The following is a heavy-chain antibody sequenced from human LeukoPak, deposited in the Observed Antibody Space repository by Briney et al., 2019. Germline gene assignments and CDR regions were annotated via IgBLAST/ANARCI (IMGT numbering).Heavy chain of an antibody. J-gene: IGHJ4*02. V-gene: IGHV4-59*01. CDR3: ARGQMGTWPGEAPTKFDY. CDR1: GGSITTYY. Sequence: SETLSLTCTVSGGSITTYYWNWIRQPPGKGLEWIGYIYYTGSTNSNPSLKSRVTISVDTSKNQFSLKLSSVTAADTAVFYCARGQMGTWPGEAPTKFDYWGQGTLVTVSS. D-gene: IGHD5-24*01. CDR2: IYYTGST.